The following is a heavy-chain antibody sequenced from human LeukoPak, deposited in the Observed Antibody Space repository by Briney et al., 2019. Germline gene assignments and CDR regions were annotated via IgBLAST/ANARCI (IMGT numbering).Heavy chain of an antibody. CDR2: IVSSSSTI. CDR3: ARDRHYDDYGGNPPAY. Sequence: GGPLGFSCPASGLTLRSYRMNWFRKAPGKGLEWVPSIVSSSSTISYADSVKGRFTISRDNAKNSLYLQMNSLRAEDTAVYYCARDRHYDDYGGNPPAYWGQGTLVTVSS. J-gene: IGHJ4*02. CDR1: GLTLRSYR. D-gene: IGHD4-23*01. V-gene: IGHV3-48*01.